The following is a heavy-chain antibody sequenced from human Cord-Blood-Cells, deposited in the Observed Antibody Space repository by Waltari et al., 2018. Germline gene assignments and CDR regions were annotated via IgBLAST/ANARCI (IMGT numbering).Heavy chain of an antibody. J-gene: IGHJ3*02. CDR2: IIPIFGTA. CDR1: GGTFSSYA. D-gene: IGHD6-13*01. Sequence: QVQLVQSGAEVKKPGSSVKVSCKASGGTFSSYAISWVRQAPGQGHEWMGGIIPIFGTANYAQKFQGRVTSTADEATSTAYMELSSLRSEDTAVYYCAGDIAAAGAFDIWGQGTMVTVSS. CDR3: AGDIAAAGAFDI. V-gene: IGHV1-69*01.